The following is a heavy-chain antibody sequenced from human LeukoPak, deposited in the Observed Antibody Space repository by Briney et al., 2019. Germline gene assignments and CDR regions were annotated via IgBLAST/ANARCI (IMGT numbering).Heavy chain of an antibody. CDR3: AKERYFDWLLFPCGMDV. V-gene: IGHV3-30*18. CDR1: GFTFSSYA. D-gene: IGHD3-9*01. CDR2: ISYDGSNK. Sequence: AGGSLRLSCAASGFTFSSYAMSWVRQAPGKGLEWVAVISYDGSNKYYADSVKGRFTISRDNSKNTLYLQMNSLRAEDTAVYYCAKERYFDWLLFPCGMDVWGQGTTVTVSS. J-gene: IGHJ6*02.